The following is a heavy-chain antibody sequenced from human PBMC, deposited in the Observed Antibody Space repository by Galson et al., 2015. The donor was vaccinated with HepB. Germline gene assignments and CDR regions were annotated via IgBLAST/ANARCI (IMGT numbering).Heavy chain of an antibody. CDR1: GGTFSSYA. J-gene: IGHJ6*03. CDR3: ARGPPVGLLSAYYYYYMDV. D-gene: IGHD3-3*01. CDR2: IIPIFGTA. V-gene: IGHV1-69*05. Sequence: SEKVSCKASGGTFSSYAISWVRQAPGQGLEWTGGIIPIFGTANYAQKLQGRVTMTTDTSTSSAYMELRSLRPDDTAVYYCARGPPVGLLSAYYYYYMDVWGKGTTVTVSS.